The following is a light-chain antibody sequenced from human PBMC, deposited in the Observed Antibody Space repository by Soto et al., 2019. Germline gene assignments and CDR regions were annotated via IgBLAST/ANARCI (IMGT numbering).Light chain of an antibody. CDR1: SSDVGGYNY. CDR3: SSYTSSRV. CDR2: EVG. Sequence: QSALTQPASVSGSPGQSITISCTGTSSDVGGYNYVSWYQQHPGKAPKLMIYEVGNRPSGVSNRFSGSKSGNTASLTISGLQAEDEADYYCSSYTSSRVFGTGTKVTVL. V-gene: IGLV2-14*01. J-gene: IGLJ1*01.